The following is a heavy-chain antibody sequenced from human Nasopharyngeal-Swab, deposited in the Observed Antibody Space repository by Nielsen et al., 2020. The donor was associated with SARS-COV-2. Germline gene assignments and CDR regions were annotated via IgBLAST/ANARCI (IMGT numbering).Heavy chain of an antibody. J-gene: IGHJ4*02. CDR2: IWNDGSNK. Sequence: GGSLRLSCAASGFTFSSYGMHWVRQAPGKGLEWVAVIWNDGSNKFYADSVKGRFTISRDNAKNSLYLQMNSLRAEDTAVYYCARDIGSYSDYWGQGTLVTVSS. D-gene: IGHD1-26*01. CDR1: GFTFSSYG. V-gene: IGHV3-33*01. CDR3: ARDIGSYSDY.